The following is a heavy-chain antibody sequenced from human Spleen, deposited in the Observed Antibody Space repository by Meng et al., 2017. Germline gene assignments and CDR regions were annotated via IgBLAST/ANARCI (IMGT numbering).Heavy chain of an antibody. V-gene: IGHV1-2*06. Sequence: QGELVKSGAKVKKAGASLKVACKPSGYNFPDYYIHWVRRAPGQGLEWMGRINPKSGDTHYAQKFQARVTMTRDTSISTAYMELSGLRSDDTAMYYCARDEDISAAGKLFGDYWGQGTLVTVSS. CDR1: GYNFPDYY. D-gene: IGHD6-25*01. CDR2: INPKSGDT. J-gene: IGHJ4*02. CDR3: ARDEDISAAGKLFGDY.